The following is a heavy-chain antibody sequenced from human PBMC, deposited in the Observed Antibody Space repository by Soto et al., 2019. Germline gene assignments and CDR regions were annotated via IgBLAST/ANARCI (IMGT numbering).Heavy chain of an antibody. CDR1: GGSISSGDYY. CDR2: IYYSGST. D-gene: IGHD3-10*01. Sequence: SETLSLTCTVSGGSISSGDYYWSWIRQPPGKGLEWIGYIYYSGSTYYNPSLKSRVTISVDTSKNQFSLKLSSVTAADTAVYYCARDRWFGELSSSYFDYWGQGTLVTVSS. CDR3: ARDRWFGELSSSYFDY. V-gene: IGHV4-30-4*01. J-gene: IGHJ4*02.